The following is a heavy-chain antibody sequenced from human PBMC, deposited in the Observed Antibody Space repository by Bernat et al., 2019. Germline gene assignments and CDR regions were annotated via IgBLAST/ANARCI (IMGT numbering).Heavy chain of an antibody. J-gene: IGHJ4*02. Sequence: EVQLVESGGGLVEPGGSLRLSCAASGFTFSKTWMNWVRQAPGKGLEWVGRIKSETDGGTSEYAAPVEDRFTISRDDSRNTLYLQMNSLKTEDTAVYYCTTPLIKTTNYWGQGNMVKVYS. CDR2: IKSETDGGTS. V-gene: IGHV3-15*01. CDR1: GFTFSKTW. CDR3: TTPLIKTTNY. D-gene: IGHD4-11*01.